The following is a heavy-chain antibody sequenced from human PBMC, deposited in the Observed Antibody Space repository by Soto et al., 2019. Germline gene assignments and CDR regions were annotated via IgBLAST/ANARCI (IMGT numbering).Heavy chain of an antibody. J-gene: IGHJ1*01. CDR3: ATSRGYSSGWYRRSPPSSPEYFQH. CDR2: INHSGST. Sequence: KTSETLSLTCAVYGGSFSGYYWSWIRQPPGEGLEWIGEINHSGSTNYNPSLKSRVTISVDTSKNQFSLKLSSVTAADTAVYYCATSRGYSSGWYRRSPPSSPEYFQHWGQGTLVTVSS. V-gene: IGHV4-34*01. CDR1: GGSFSGYY. D-gene: IGHD6-19*01.